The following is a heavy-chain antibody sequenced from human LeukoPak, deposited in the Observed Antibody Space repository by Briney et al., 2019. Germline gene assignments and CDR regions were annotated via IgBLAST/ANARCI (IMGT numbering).Heavy chain of an antibody. V-gene: IGHV3-53*01. CDR2: IYSGGNT. D-gene: IGHD2-21*01. CDR3: ARGRPYFDY. J-gene: IGHJ4*02. CDR1: GFTVSSNY. Sequence: GGSLRLSCAASGFTVSSNYMSWVRQAPGKGLEWVSVIYSGGNTYYADSVKGRFTISRDSSKNTPCLQMNSRRAEDTAVYYCARGRPYFDYWGQGTLVTVSS.